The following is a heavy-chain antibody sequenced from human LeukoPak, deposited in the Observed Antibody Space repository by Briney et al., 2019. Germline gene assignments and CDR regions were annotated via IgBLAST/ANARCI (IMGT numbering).Heavy chain of an antibody. D-gene: IGHD3-16*01. Sequence: GGSLRLSCAASGFMFSTYWMNWVRQAPGKGLEWVANIKEDGSEKNYADSVKGRFTISRDNAKNSLYLQVNSLRDEDTAVYYCARIPGGYYYAMDVWGQGTTVTVSS. CDR2: IKEDGSEK. CDR3: ARIPGGYYYAMDV. J-gene: IGHJ6*02. CDR1: GFMFSTYW. V-gene: IGHV3-7*01.